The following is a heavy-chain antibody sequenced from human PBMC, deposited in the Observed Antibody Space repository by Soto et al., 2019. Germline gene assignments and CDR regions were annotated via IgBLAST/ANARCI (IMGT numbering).Heavy chain of an antibody. Sequence: SETLSLTCTVSGGSISSYYWSWIRQPPGKGLERIGYIYYSGSTNYNPSLKSRVTISVDTSKNQFSLKLSSVTAADTAVYYCARVTGRYFDYWGQGTLDTVSS. CDR1: GGSISSYY. V-gene: IGHV4-59*01. CDR2: IYYSGST. J-gene: IGHJ4*02. CDR3: ARVTGRYFDY.